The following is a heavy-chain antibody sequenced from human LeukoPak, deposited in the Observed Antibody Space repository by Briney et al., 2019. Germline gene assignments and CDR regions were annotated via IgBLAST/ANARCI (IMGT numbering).Heavy chain of an antibody. V-gene: IGHV4-34*01. D-gene: IGHD3-22*01. CDR2: VNHSGRT. CDR1: GGSFSDYW. CDR3: ARCPYYYDSSGYYFSWFDP. Sequence: SEALSLTCAVYGGSFSDYWWTWIRQSPGKGLEWIGEVNHSGRTNYNPSLKSRVSISVDRSKKQFSLKLSSVTAADTAVYYCARCPYYYDSSGYYFSWFDPWGQGTLVTVSS. J-gene: IGHJ5*02.